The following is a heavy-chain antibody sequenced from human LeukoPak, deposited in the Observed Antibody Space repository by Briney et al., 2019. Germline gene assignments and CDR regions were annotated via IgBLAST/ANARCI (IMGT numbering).Heavy chain of an antibody. V-gene: IGHV4-39*01. D-gene: IGHD3-10*01. J-gene: IGHJ4*02. CDR1: GGSISISNYY. Sequence: SETLSLTCTVSGGSISISNYYWGWVRQPPGKGLGWIGSIYYSGSTYYNPSLKSRVTISVDTSKNQFSLKLRFVTAADTAVYYCARRPFITMVRGVTYYFDYWGQGTLVTVSS. CDR2: IYYSGST. CDR3: ARRPFITMVRGVTYYFDY.